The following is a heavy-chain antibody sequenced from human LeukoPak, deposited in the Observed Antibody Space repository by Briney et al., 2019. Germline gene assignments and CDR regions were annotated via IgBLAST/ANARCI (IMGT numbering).Heavy chain of an antibody. CDR3: ARGSLTVLFDY. CDR2: INPNSGGT. J-gene: IGHJ4*02. Sequence: ASVKVSCKASGYTFTGYYMHWLRQANGQGREWMGRINPNSGGTNYAQKFQGRVTMTRDTSISTAYMELSRLRSDDTAVYYCARGSLTVLFDYWGQGTLVTVSS. CDR1: GYTFTGYY. V-gene: IGHV1-2*02. D-gene: IGHD4-17*01.